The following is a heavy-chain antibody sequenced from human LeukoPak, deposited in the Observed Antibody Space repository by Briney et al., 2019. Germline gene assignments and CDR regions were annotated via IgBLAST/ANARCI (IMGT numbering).Heavy chain of an antibody. J-gene: IGHJ4*02. V-gene: IGHV3-30*18. D-gene: IGHD3-10*01. CDR2: ISYDGSNK. CDR1: GFTFSSYG. CDR3: AKDRSSFGSGGSDY. Sequence: GGSLRLSCAASGFTFSSYGMHWVRQAPGKGLEWVAVISYDGSNKYYADSVKGRFTISRDNSKNTLYLQMNSLRAEDTAVYYCAKDRSSFGSGGSDYWGQGTLVTVSS.